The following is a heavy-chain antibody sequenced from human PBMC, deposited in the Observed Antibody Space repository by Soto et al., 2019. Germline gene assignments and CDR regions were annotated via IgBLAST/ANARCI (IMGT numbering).Heavy chain of an antibody. CDR3: ARELSGYRFGPGEVY. Sequence: LSETLSLTCTVSGGSITSGDYYWSWIRQPPGKGLEWIGYIYYSGTTYYNPSLKSRVTISVDTFKKQFYLKLSSVTAADTAVYYCARELSGYRFGPGEVYWGQGTLVTVSS. CDR2: IYYSGTT. CDR1: GGSITSGDYY. D-gene: IGHD5-18*01. V-gene: IGHV4-30-4*01. J-gene: IGHJ4*02.